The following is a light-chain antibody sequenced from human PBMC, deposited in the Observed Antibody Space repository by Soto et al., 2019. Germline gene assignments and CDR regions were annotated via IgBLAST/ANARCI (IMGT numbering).Light chain of an antibody. CDR2: DND. CDR3: GTWDTNLSAGV. Sequence: QSVLTQPPSMSAAPGQRVTISCSGSTSNIGNNFVSWYQQLPGTAPKLLIYDNDKRPSEIPDRFSGSKSDTSATLDITGLQTGDEAHYYCGTWDTNLSAGVFGGGTQLTVL. CDR1: TSNIGNNF. J-gene: IGLJ2*01. V-gene: IGLV1-51*01.